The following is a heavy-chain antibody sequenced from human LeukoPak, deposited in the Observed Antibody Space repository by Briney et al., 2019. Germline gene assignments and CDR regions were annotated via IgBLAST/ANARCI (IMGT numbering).Heavy chain of an antibody. Sequence: PGGSLRLSCAASGFTFSDYYMSWIRQAPGKGLEWVSYISSSGSTIYYADSVKGRFTISRDNAKNSLYLQMNSLRAEDTAVYYCARERTDYDSSGYPLDYRGQGTLVTVSS. D-gene: IGHD3-22*01. V-gene: IGHV3-11*01. CDR2: ISSSGSTI. CDR3: ARERTDYDSSGYPLDY. CDR1: GFTFSDYY. J-gene: IGHJ4*02.